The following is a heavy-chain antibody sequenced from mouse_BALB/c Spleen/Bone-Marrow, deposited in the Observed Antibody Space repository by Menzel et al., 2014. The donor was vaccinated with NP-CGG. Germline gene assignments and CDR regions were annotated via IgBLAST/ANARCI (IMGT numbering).Heavy chain of an antibody. J-gene: IGHJ1*01. V-gene: IGHV4-1*02. CDR1: GFDFSGYW. D-gene: IGHD1-1*01. Sequence: VQLQQSGGGLVQPGGSLKLSCAASGFDFSGYWMSWVRQAPGKGLEWIGEINPDSGTINYTPSLKDKFIISRDNAKNTLYLQMSKVRSEDTALYYCARLNYYGSLFVWGAGTTVTVSS. CDR3: ARLNYYGSLFV. CDR2: INPDSGTI.